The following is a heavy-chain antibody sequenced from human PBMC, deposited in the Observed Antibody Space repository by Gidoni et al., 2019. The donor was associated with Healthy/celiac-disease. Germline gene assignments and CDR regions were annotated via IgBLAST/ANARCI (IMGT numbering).Heavy chain of an antibody. Sequence: QVQLQESGPGLVKPSQTLSLTCTVSGGSLSRGGYYWSWIRQHPGKGLEWIGYIYSRGSTDYNPSLKSRVTISVDTSKNQFSLKLSSVTAADTAVYYGARDLGLITGDTYYYGMDVWGQGTTVTVSS. CDR2: IYSRGST. V-gene: IGHV4-31*03. D-gene: IGHD7-27*01. CDR1: GGSLSRGGYY. CDR3: ARDLGLITGDTYYYGMDV. J-gene: IGHJ6*02.